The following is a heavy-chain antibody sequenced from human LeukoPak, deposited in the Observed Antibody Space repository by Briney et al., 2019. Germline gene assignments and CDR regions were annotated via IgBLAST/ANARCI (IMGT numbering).Heavy chain of an antibody. D-gene: IGHD2-2*01. Sequence: PETLSLTCTVSGGSISSYYWSWIRQPPGKGLEWIGEINHSGSTNYNPSLKSRVTISVDTSKNQFSLKLSSVTAADTAVYYCARSRGSSKIDYWGQGTLVTVSS. CDR1: GGSISSYY. J-gene: IGHJ4*02. V-gene: IGHV4-34*01. CDR2: INHSGST. CDR3: ARSRGSSKIDY.